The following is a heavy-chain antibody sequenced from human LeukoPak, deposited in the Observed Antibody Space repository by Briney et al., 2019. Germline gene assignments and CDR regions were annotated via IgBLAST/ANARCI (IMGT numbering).Heavy chain of an antibody. J-gene: IGHJ4*02. CDR1: GFTFSDYY. D-gene: IGHD6-13*01. CDR3: ARYYRGSWGMDY. Sequence: GGSLRLSCAASGFTFSDYYMSWIRQAPGKGLEWVSYIGSSGSTIYYADSVKGRFTISRDNSKNTLYLQMNSLRAEDTAVYYCARYYRGSWGMDYWGQGTLVTVSS. V-gene: IGHV3-11*01. CDR2: IGSSGSTI.